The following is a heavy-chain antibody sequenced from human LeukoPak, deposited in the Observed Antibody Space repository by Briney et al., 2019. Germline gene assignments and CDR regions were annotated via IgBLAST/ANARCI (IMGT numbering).Heavy chain of an antibody. Sequence: SETLSLTCTVSGGSISRYYWSWIRQPPGKGLEWIGYIYTSGSTNYNPSLKSRVTMSVDTSKNQFSLKLSSVTAADTAVYYCARVDSSGYLVDYWGQGTLVTVSS. CDR1: GGSISRYY. CDR3: ARVDSSGYLVDY. J-gene: IGHJ4*02. D-gene: IGHD3-22*01. CDR2: IYTSGST. V-gene: IGHV4-4*08.